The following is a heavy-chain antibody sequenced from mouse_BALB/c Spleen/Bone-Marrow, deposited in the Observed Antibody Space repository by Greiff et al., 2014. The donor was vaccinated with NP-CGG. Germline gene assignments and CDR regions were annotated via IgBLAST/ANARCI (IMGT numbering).Heavy chain of an antibody. Sequence: VQLQQPGAELVKPGASVKLSCTASGFNIKDTYMHWVKQRPEQGLEWIGRIDPANGNTKYDPKFQGKATITADTSSNTAYLQLSSLTSDDTAVYYCASLNDYIYWGQGTLVTVSA. V-gene: IGHV14-3*02. D-gene: IGHD2-4*01. J-gene: IGHJ3*01. CDR2: IDPANGNT. CDR3: ASLNDYIY. CDR1: GFNIKDTY.